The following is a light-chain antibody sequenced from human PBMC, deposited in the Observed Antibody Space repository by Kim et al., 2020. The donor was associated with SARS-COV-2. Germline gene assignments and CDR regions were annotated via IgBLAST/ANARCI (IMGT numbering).Light chain of an antibody. CDR2: DAS. V-gene: IGKV1-5*01. CDR1: QSISNW. J-gene: IGKJ1*01. Sequence: ASVGARVTITCRASQSISNWLAWYQQKPGKAPKLLIYDASNLESGVPSRFSGSGSGTEFTLTISSLQPDDFATYHCQQYNSYSRTFGQGTKVDIK. CDR3: QQYNSYSRT.